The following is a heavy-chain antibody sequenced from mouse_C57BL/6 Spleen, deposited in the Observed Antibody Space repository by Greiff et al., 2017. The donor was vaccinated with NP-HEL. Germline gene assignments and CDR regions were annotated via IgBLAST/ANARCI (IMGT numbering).Heavy chain of an antibody. D-gene: IGHD1-1*02. CDR3: SREGSFPFAY. V-gene: IGHV1-54*01. CDR1: GYAFTNYL. CDR2: INPGSGGT. Sequence: QVQLQQSGAELVRPGTSVKVSCKASGYAFTNYLIEWVKQRPGQGLEWIGVINPGSGGTNYNEKFKGKATLTADKSSSTAYMQLSSLTSEDSAVYFCSREGSFPFAYGGQGTLVTGSA. J-gene: IGHJ3*01.